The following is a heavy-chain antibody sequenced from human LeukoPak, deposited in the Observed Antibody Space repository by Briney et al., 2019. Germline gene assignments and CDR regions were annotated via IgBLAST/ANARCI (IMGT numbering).Heavy chain of an antibody. J-gene: IGHJ4*02. CDR3: ARDYYYDSSGYYESY. V-gene: IGHV4-39*07. CDR1: GGSISSRSYY. CDR2: IYYSGST. D-gene: IGHD3-22*01. Sequence: SETLSLTCTVSGGSISSRSYYWGWIRQPPGKGLEWIGSIYYSGSTYYNPSLKSRVTISVDTSKNQFSLKLSSVTAADTAVYYCARDYYYDSSGYYESYWGQGTLVTVSS.